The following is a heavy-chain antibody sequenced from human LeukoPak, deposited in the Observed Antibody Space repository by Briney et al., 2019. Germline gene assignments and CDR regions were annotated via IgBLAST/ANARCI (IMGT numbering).Heavy chain of an antibody. CDR3: AKKEAMIRGVPYYYDF. V-gene: IGHV3-23*01. CDR1: GFTFSSYV. CDR2: ISGSGDDT. D-gene: IGHD3-10*01. J-gene: IGHJ4*02. Sequence: GGSLRLSCSASGFTFSSYVMTWVRQAPGQGLEWVSAISGSGDDTYYADSVKGRFTISRDNSKNTLYLQMNSLRAEDTAVYCCAKKEAMIRGVPYYYDFWGQGTLVTVSS.